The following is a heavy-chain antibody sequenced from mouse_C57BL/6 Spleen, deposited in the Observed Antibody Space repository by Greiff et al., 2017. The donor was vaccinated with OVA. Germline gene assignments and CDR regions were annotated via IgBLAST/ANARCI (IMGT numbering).Heavy chain of an antibody. Sequence: QVQLQQPGAELVRPGSSVKLSCKASGYTFTSYWMDWVKQRPGQGLEWIGNIYPSDSETNYNQKFKDKATLTVDKSSSTAYMQLSSLTSEDSAVYYCARDGSSQLYYFDYWGQGTTLTVSS. J-gene: IGHJ2*01. CDR3: ARDGSSQLYYFDY. V-gene: IGHV1-61*01. CDR1: GYTFTSYW. CDR2: IYPSDSET. D-gene: IGHD1-1*01.